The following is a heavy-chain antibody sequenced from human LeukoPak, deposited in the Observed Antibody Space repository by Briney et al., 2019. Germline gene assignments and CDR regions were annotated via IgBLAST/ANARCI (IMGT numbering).Heavy chain of an antibody. J-gene: IGHJ4*02. Sequence: ASVKVSCTASGYTFTDYYFHWVRQAPGQGVEWVGWINPKDGGTKYAQSFQGRVTMTQDTSITTVFMELTSLTSDDTAVYYCARDRGFILLDYWGQGTLVTVSS. CDR2: INPKDGGT. CDR3: ARDRGFILLDY. D-gene: IGHD3-10*01. CDR1: GYTFTDYY. V-gene: IGHV1-2*02.